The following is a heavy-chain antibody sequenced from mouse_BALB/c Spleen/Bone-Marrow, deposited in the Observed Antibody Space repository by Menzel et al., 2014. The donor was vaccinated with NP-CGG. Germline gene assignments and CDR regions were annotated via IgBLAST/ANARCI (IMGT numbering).Heavy chain of an antibody. V-gene: IGHV5-17*02. D-gene: IGHD1-1*01. CDR3: ASSPYGYFDY. J-gene: IGHJ2*01. CDR1: GFTFSSFG. CDR2: ISSGSSTI. Sequence: EVQRVESGGGLVQPGGSRKLSCAASGFTFSSFGMHWVRQAPEKGLEWVAYISSGSSTIYYADTVKGRFTISRDNPKNTLFLQMTSLRSEDTAMYYCASSPYGYFDYWGQGPTLTVSS.